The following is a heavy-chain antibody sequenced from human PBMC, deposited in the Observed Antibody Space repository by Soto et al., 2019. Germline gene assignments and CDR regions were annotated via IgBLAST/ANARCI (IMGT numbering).Heavy chain of an antibody. J-gene: IGHJ4*02. CDR3: ARDPLSIAARTLDY. Sequence: GGSLRLSCAASGFTFSSYGMHWVRQAPGKGLEWVAVIWYDGSNKYYADSVKGRFTISRDNSKNTLYLQMNSLRAEDTAVYYCARDPLSIAARTLDYWGQGTHDTVSS. CDR2: IWYDGSNK. V-gene: IGHV3-33*01. D-gene: IGHD6-6*01. CDR1: GFTFSSYG.